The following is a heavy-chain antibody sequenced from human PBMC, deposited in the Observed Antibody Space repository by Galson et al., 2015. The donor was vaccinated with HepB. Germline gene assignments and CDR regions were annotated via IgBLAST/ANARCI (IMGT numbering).Heavy chain of an antibody. CDR2: IWAAGTVQ. V-gene: IGHV3-33*01. D-gene: IGHD6-25*01. CDR1: GFTFSSYG. J-gene: IGHJ4*02. CDR3: VREMAIAAPAAFDY. Sequence: SLRLSCAASGFTFSSYGMHWVRQAPGKGLEWVSLIWAAGTVQHYGGSVKGRFIISRDNSKSMVYLRMNNLRADDTAMYYCVREMAIAAPAAFDYWGRGTLVTVSS.